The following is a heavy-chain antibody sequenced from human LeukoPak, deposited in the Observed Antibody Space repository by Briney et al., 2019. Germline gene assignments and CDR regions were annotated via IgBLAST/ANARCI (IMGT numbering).Heavy chain of an antibody. CDR1: GGSISSGGYY. Sequence: SETLSLTCTVSGGSISSGGYYWSWIRQPPGKGLEWIGYIYHSGSTYYNPSLKSRVTISVDTSKNQFSLRLSSVTAADTAVYYCARVLDYYGSGVYSFDYWGQGTLVTVSS. J-gene: IGHJ4*02. CDR2: IYHSGST. V-gene: IGHV4-30-2*01. CDR3: ARVLDYYGSGVYSFDY. D-gene: IGHD3-10*01.